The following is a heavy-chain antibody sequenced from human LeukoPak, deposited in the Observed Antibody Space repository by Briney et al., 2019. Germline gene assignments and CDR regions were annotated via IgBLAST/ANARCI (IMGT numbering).Heavy chain of an antibody. CDR2: IHPGDSQT. Sequence: GESLKISCKGSGYSFTTYWIGWVRQMPGKGLEWMGMIHPGDSQTRYSSSFQGQVTISADKSISTAYLQWSSLKASDTAMYYCARLLGSSPIYYYYCYGMDVWGQGTTVTVSS. D-gene: IGHD6-6*01. J-gene: IGHJ6*02. CDR3: ARLLGSSPIYYYYCYGMDV. CDR1: GYSFTTYW. V-gene: IGHV5-51*01.